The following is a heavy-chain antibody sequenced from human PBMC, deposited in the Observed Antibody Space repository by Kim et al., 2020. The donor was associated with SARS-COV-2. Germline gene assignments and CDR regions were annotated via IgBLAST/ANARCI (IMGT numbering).Heavy chain of an antibody. CDR3: GRNGVYLDV. V-gene: IGHV4-59*08. CDR2: IHSTGTT. Sequence: SETLSLTCTVSGASINNNYWTWIRQSPEKGLEWIGYIHSTGTTEYNPSLEGRVTLSIDTSRNQFSLTLRSVTAADTAMYFCGRNGVYLDVLGKGTTVTVSS. J-gene: IGHJ6*03. D-gene: IGHD2-8*01. CDR1: GASINNNY.